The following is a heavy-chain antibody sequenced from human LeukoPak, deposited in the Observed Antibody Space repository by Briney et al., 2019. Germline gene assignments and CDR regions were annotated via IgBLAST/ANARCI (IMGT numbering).Heavy chain of an antibody. CDR1: GFTFSSYA. V-gene: IGHV3-23*01. CDR2: ISGSGVST. J-gene: IGHJ4*02. D-gene: IGHD1-14*01. CDR3: AKGPGITGLDY. Sequence: GGSLRLSCAASGFTFSSYAMSWVRQAPGKGLEWVSTISGSGVSTYYADSVKGRFTISRDNSKNTLYLQMNSLRAEDTAVYYCAKGPGITGLDYWGQGTLVTVSS.